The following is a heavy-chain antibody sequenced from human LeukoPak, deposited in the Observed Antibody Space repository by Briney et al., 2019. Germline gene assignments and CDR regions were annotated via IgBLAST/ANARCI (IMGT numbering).Heavy chain of an antibody. D-gene: IGHD3-16*02. CDR3: AGGGSDYVWGSYRGDY. CDR1: GFTFSSYA. J-gene: IGHJ4*02. V-gene: IGHV3-23*01. CDR2: ISGSGGST. Sequence: GGSLRLSCAASGFTFSSYAMTWVRQGPGKGLEWVSAISGSGGSTYYADSVKGRFTISRDNSKNTLYLQMNSLRAEDTAVYSGAGGGSDYVWGSYRGDYWGQGTLVTVSS.